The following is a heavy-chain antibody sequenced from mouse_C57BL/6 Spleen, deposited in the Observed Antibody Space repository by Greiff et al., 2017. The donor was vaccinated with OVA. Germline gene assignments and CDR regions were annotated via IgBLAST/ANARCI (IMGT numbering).Heavy chain of an antibody. Sequence: EVKVEESGGGLVKPGGSLKLSCAASGFTFSDYGMHWVRQAPEKGLEWVAYISSGSSTIYYADTVKGRFTISRDNAKNTLCLQMTSLRSEDTAMYYCARRDGSSYLDYWGQGTTLTVSS. CDR2: ISSGSSTI. CDR3: ARRDGSSYLDY. CDR1: GFTFSDYG. J-gene: IGHJ2*01. D-gene: IGHD1-1*01. V-gene: IGHV5-17*01.